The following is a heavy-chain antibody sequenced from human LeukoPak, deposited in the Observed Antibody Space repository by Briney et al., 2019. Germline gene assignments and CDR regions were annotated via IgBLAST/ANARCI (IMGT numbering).Heavy chain of an antibody. V-gene: IGHV3-33*01. J-gene: IGHJ4*02. CDR1: GFTFSSYG. CDR3: AREGEYYDILTGYYLTKYYFDY. D-gene: IGHD3-9*01. Sequence: GGSLRLSRAASGFTFSSYGMHWVRQAPGKGLEWVAVMWYDGSNKYYADSVKGRFTISRDNSKNTLYLQMNSLRAEDTAVYYCAREGEYYDILTGYYLTKYYFDYWGQGTLVTVSS. CDR2: MWYDGSNK.